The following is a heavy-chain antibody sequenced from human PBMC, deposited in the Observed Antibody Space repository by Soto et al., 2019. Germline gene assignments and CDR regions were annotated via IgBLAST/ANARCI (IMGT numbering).Heavy chain of an antibody. V-gene: IGHV3-30*18. D-gene: IGHD2-8*01. CDR3: AKDGLTGRRYRTNGVCYTRIYYYYGMDV. CDR2: ISYDGSNK. J-gene: IGHJ6*02. CDR1: GFTFSSYG. Sequence: GGSLSLSCAASGFTFSSYGMHWVRQAPGKGLEWVAVISYDGSNKYYADSVKGRFTISRDNSKNTLYLQMNSLRAEDTAVYYCAKDGLTGRRYRTNGVCYTRIYYYYGMDVWGQGTTVTV.